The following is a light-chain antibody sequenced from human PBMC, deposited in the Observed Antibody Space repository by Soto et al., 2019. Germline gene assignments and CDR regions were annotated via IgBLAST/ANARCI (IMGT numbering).Light chain of an antibody. CDR1: SSDVGGYNY. V-gene: IGLV2-14*01. Sequence: QSVLTQPASVSGSPGQSITISCTGTSSDVGGYNYVSWYRQHPGKAPKLMIYDVSNRPSGVFNRFSGSKSGNMASLTISGLQAEDEADYYCSAYTSSSTLYVFGSGTKVTVL. CDR2: DVS. J-gene: IGLJ1*01. CDR3: SAYTSSSTLYV.